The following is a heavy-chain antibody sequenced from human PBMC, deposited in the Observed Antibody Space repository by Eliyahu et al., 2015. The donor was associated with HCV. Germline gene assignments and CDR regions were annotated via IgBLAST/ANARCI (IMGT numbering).Heavy chain of an antibody. J-gene: IGHJ1*01. CDR1: GGTFRTXS. Sequence: QVQLEQSGAEVKKPGSSXKVSCKASGGTFRTXSINWVRQAPGQGLXWXGRVXPVFGSSNYAQKFQGRVSXTADESTATAYLELNSLTSDDTAIFYCATVRASVTHRAEYFQHWGQGTLVTVS. D-gene: IGHD5/OR15-5a*01. V-gene: IGHV1-69*01. CDR2: VXPVFGSS. CDR3: ATVRASVTHRAEYFQH.